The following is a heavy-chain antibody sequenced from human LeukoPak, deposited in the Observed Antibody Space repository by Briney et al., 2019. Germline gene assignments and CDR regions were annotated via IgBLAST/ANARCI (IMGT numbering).Heavy chain of an antibody. CDR1: GFIFTDYW. D-gene: IGHD1-1*01. Sequence: QPGGSLRLSCEASGFIFTDYWVTWARQAPGKGLEWVANTNKDGSEKWYVDSVKGRFTISRDNAKNSLYPQMNSLKAGDTALYYCVRDGNDGLNDWEYWGQGALVTVSS. CDR3: VRDGNDGLNDWEY. V-gene: IGHV3-7*03. J-gene: IGHJ1*01. CDR2: TNKDGSEK.